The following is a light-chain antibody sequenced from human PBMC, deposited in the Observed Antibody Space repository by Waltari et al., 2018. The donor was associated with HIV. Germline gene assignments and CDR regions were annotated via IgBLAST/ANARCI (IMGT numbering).Light chain of an antibody. J-gene: IGLJ2*01. CDR3: CSYAGSSTLV. Sequence: QSALTHPASVSGSPGPSITLSCTGTSRDFGTYNLVSWYQQHPGKAPKRMIYEVSKRPSGVSNRFSGSKSGNTASLTISGLQAEDEADYYCCSYAGSSTLVFGGGTKLTVL. CDR2: EVS. V-gene: IGLV2-23*02. CDR1: SRDFGTYNL.